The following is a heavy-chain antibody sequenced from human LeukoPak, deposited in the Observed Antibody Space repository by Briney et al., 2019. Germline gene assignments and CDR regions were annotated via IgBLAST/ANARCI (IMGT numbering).Heavy chain of an antibody. D-gene: IGHD5-12*01. Sequence: GGSLRLSCAASGFTFSSYAMSWVRQAPGKGLEWVSAISGSGGSTYYADSVEGRFTISRDNSKNTLYLQMDSLRAEDTAVYYCAKESGYDSTYQFDYWGQGTLVTVSS. CDR2: ISGSGGST. CDR3: AKESGYDSTYQFDY. CDR1: GFTFSSYA. J-gene: IGHJ4*02. V-gene: IGHV3-23*01.